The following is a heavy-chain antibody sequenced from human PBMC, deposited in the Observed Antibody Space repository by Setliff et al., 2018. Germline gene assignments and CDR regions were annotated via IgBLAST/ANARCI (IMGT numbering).Heavy chain of an antibody. CDR1: GYTFTSYY. CDR3: ARDLDYQYYYETSGRDAFDI. CDR2: INPSGGST. V-gene: IGHV1-46*01. Sequence: GASVKVSCKASGYTFTSYYMHWVRQAPGQGLEWMGIINPSGGSTSYAQKFQGRVTMTRDTSTSTVYMELSSLRSEDTAVYYCARDLDYQYYYETSGRDAFDIWGQGTMVTVSS. J-gene: IGHJ3*02. D-gene: IGHD3-22*01.